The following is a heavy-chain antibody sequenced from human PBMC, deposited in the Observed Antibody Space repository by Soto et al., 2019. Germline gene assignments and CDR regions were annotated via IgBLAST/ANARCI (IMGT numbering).Heavy chain of an antibody. CDR2: ISRGGGDT. J-gene: IGHJ4*02. Sequence: VQLVESGGGLVKPGGSLRLSCAASGLSFSDYSMTWIHQAPGKGPEWVARISRGGGDTEYADTVKGRFTISRDNAKNSLYLQMDSMRAEDTAVYYCTRGGRSTSYYWEFWGQGTLVTVSS. CDR3: TRGGRSTSYYWEF. CDR1: GLSFSDYS. V-gene: IGHV3-11*06. D-gene: IGHD3-10*01.